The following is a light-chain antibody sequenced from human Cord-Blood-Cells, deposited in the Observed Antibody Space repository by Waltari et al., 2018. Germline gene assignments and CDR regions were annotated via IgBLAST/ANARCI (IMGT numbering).Light chain of an antibody. CDR3: QQSYSTPQT. J-gene: IGKJ2*01. CDR2: AAS. Sequence: DIQMTQSPSSLSASVGDRVTIPCRASQSISSYLNWYQQKPGKAPTLLIYAASSLQSGVPSSFSSSGTGTEYTPTISSQQPEDFATYYCQQSYSTPQTFGQGTKLEIK. V-gene: IGKV1-39*01. CDR1: QSISSY.